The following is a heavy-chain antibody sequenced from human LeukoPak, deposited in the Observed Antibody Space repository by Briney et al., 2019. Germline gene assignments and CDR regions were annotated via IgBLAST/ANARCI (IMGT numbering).Heavy chain of an antibody. CDR2: IYYSGST. V-gene: IGHV4-39*02. Sequence: NASETLSLTCSVSGGSISSHYWGWIRQPPGKGLEWIGSIYYSGSTYYNPSLKSRVTISVDTSKNQFSLKLSSVTAADTAVYYCARDYSSGWYEYFDYWGQGTLVTVSS. D-gene: IGHD6-19*01. CDR3: ARDYSSGWYEYFDY. CDR1: GGSISSHY. J-gene: IGHJ4*02.